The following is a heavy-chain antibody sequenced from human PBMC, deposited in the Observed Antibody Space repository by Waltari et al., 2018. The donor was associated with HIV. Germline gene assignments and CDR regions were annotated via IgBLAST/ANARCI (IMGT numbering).Heavy chain of an antibody. D-gene: IGHD3-9*01. V-gene: IGHV2-5*01. J-gene: IGHJ3*02. CDR1: GFSLSTSGVG. Sequence: QITLKESGPTLVTHTQTPTLPCTFSGFSLSTSGVGVGWLRQPPGKALEWLALIYWNDDKRYSPSLKSRLTITKDTSKNQVVLTMTNMDPVDTATDYCAHRPYFDWLPMGAFDIWGQGTMVRLF. CDR3: AHRPYFDWLPMGAFDI. CDR2: IYWNDDK.